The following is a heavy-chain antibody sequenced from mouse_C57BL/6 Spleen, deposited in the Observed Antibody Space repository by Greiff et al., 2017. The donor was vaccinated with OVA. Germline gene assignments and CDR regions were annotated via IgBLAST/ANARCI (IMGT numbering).Heavy chain of an antibody. CDR1: GYSFTGYY. CDR3: ARRTGLWTGSNYGDYAMDY. V-gene: IGHV1-42*01. Sequence: EVQLKESGPELVKPGASVKISCKASGYSFTGYYMNWVKQSPEKSLEWIGEINPSTGGTTYNQKFKAKATLTVDKSSSTAYMQLKSLTSEDSAVYYCARRTGLWTGSNYGDYAMDYWGQGTSVTVSS. D-gene: IGHD2-5*01. CDR2: INPSTGGT. J-gene: IGHJ4*01.